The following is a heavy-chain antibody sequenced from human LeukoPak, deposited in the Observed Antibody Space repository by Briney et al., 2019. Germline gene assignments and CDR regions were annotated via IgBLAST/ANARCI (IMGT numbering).Heavy chain of an antibody. CDR3: ARVLRYFDWSPSWFDP. J-gene: IGHJ5*02. Sequence: GASVKVSCKASGYTCTSYGISWVRQAPGQGLEWMGWISAYNGNTNYAQKLQGRVTMTTDTSTSTAYMELRSLRSDDTAVYYCARVLRYFDWSPSWFDPWGQGTLDTVSS. V-gene: IGHV1-18*01. CDR2: ISAYNGNT. CDR1: GYTCTSYG. D-gene: IGHD3-9*01.